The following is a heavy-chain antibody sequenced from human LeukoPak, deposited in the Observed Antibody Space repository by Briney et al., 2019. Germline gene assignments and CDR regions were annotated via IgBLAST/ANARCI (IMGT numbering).Heavy chain of an antibody. V-gene: IGHV4-38-2*02. J-gene: IGHJ6*02. Sequence: PSETLSLTCSVSGFSIGTGYSWGWIRQPPGKGLEWIGTIYHHGNTYFNPSLMSRVIISLDTSKNRFSLRLTSVTAADTAVYYCTRGHGVLLWFGDGGNHGMDVWGQGTTVTVSS. D-gene: IGHD3-10*01. CDR1: GFSIGTGYS. CDR2: IYHHGNT. CDR3: TRGHGVLLWFGDGGNHGMDV.